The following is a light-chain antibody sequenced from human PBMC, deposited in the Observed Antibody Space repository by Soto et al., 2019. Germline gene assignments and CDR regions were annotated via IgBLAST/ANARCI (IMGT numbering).Light chain of an antibody. J-gene: IGKJ1*01. CDR1: QGISNY. CDR2: AAS. V-gene: IGKV1-27*01. Sequence: DIQMTQSPSSLSASIGDRVTISCRASQGISNYLAWYQQKPGKVPYLLIYAASTSHSGVPSRFRGSGSGTDFTLTISSLQPEDVATYYCQHYNSAPRTFGQGTKVDIK. CDR3: QHYNSAPRT.